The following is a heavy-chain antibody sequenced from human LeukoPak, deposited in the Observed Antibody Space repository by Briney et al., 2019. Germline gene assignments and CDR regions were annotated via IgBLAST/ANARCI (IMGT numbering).Heavy chain of an antibody. D-gene: IGHD3-9*01. CDR1: GGTFSSYV. J-gene: IGHJ5*02. CDR3: ARAEDQGRYFDWLPGFDP. Sequence: SVKVSCKASGGTFSSYVINWVRQAPGQGLEWMGGILPIFGTAIYAQHFQGRLTITADESTNSAYMELNRLRSDDTAVYYCARAEDQGRYFDWLPGFDPWSQGTLVIVSS. CDR2: ILPIFGTA. V-gene: IGHV1-69*01.